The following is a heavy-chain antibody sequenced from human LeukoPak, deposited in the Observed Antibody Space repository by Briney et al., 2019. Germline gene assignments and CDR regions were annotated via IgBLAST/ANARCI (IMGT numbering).Heavy chain of an antibody. CDR3: AGAGSGYFFDY. Sequence: KPSETLSLTCTVSGDSISSYYWNWIRQPPGKGLEWIGYTSNSGSTNNNPSLKSRLTISIDTSKNQFSLRLNSVTAADTAVYYCAGAGSGYFFDYWGQGKLVTVSS. CDR2: TSNSGST. D-gene: IGHD3-22*01. V-gene: IGHV4-59*01. J-gene: IGHJ4*02. CDR1: GDSISSYY.